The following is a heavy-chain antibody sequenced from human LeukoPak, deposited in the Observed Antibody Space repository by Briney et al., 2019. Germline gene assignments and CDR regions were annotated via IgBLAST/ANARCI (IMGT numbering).Heavy chain of an antibody. CDR3: ARAEGIQLWLAPFDY. Sequence: PSETLSLTCTVSGGSISSYYWSWIRQPPGKGLEWIGYIYYSGSTNYNPSLKSRVTISVDTSKNQFSLKLSSVTAADTAVYYCARAEGIQLWLAPFDYWGQGTLVTVSS. CDR2: IYYSGST. J-gene: IGHJ4*02. CDR1: GGSISSYY. V-gene: IGHV4-59*01. D-gene: IGHD5-18*01.